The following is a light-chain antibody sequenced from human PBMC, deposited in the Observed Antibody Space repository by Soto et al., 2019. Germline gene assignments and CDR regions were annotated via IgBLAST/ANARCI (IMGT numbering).Light chain of an antibody. CDR2: EVS. CDR1: SSDVGSSNL. V-gene: IGLV2-23*02. J-gene: IGLJ1*01. CDR3: CSYAGSSTHV. Sequence: QSVLTQPASMSGSPGQSITFSCTGTSSDVGSSNLVSWYQQHPGKAHKLLIYEVSKRPSGVSNRFSGSKSGNTASLTISGLQAEDEADYYCCSYAGSSTHVFGTGTKVTVL.